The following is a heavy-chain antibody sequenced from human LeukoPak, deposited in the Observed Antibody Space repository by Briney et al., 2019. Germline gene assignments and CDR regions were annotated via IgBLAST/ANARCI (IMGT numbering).Heavy chain of an antibody. CDR2: ISGSAGST. Sequence: GGSLRLSCAASGFTFRSYAMSWVRQAPGKGLEWVSVISGSAGSTYYADSVKGRFPISRDKSKNQLYLQRNSLRAEDTAVYYGAKGYVTGRYCSGGSCYPSYNWGEGSLFSVSS. CDR1: GFTFRSYA. D-gene: IGHD2-15*01. CDR3: AKGYVTGRYCSGGSCYPSYN. V-gene: IGHV3-23*01. J-gene: IGHJ4*02.